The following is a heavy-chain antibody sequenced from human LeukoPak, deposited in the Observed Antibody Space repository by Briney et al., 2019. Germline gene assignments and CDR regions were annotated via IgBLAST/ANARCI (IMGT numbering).Heavy chain of an antibody. V-gene: IGHV3-21*01. CDR3: ARGHYGGNSRKDY. CDR1: GFTFSSYA. CDR2: ISSSSSYI. Sequence: GGSLRLSCAASGFTFSSYAMSWVRQAPGKGLEWVSSISSSSSYIYYADSVRGRFTISRDNAKNSLYLQMNSLRAEDTAVYYCARGHYGGNSRKDYWGQGTLVTVSS. D-gene: IGHD4-23*01. J-gene: IGHJ4*02.